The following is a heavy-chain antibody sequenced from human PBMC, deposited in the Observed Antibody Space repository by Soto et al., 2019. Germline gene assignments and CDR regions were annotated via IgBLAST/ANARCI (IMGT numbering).Heavy chain of an antibody. CDR1: GFTVSSNY. CDR3: ARVPTILGVVTTYNGMDV. J-gene: IGHJ6*02. Sequence: EVQLVESGGGLIQPGGSLRLSCAASGFTVSSNYMSWVRQAPGKGLEWVSVIYSGGSTYYADSVKGRFTISRDNSKNTLYRQMNSLRVEDTAVYYCARVPTILGVVTTYNGMDVWGQGTTVTVSS. CDR2: IYSGGST. V-gene: IGHV3-53*01. D-gene: IGHD3-3*01.